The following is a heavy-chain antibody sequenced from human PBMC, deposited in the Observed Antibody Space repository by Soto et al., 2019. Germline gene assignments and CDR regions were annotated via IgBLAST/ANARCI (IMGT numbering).Heavy chain of an antibody. CDR3: ARDRVDRSYYYGMDV. CDR1: GGSISSYY. Sequence: SETLSLTCTVSGGSISSYYWSWIRQPPGKGLEWIGYIYYSGSTNYNPSLKSRVTISVDMSKNQFSLKLSSVTAADTAVYYCARDRVDRSYYYGMDVWGQGTTVTVSS. J-gene: IGHJ6*02. CDR2: IYYSGST. V-gene: IGHV4-59*01. D-gene: IGHD5-12*01.